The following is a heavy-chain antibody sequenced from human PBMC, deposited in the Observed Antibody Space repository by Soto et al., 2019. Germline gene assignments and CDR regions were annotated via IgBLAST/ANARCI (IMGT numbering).Heavy chain of an antibody. CDR2: ISYDGSNK. D-gene: IGHD3-22*01. J-gene: IGHJ5*02. CDR3: ARTSKHYYDSSGLNWFDP. V-gene: IGHV3-30-3*01. CDR1: GFTFSSYA. Sequence: VGSLRLSCAASGFTFSSYAMHWVRQAPGKGLEWVAVISYDGSNKYYADSVKGRFTISRDNSKNTLYLQMNSLRAEDTAVYYCARTSKHYYDSSGLNWFDPWGQGTLVTVSS.